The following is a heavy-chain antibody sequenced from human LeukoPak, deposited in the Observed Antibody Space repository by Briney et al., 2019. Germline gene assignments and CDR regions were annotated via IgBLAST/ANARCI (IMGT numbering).Heavy chain of an antibody. V-gene: IGHV3-74*01. CDR2: INSDGSST. CDR1: GFTFSSYW. J-gene: IGHJ3*02. CDR3: AKDSRGRYSSGYFDAFDI. Sequence: GGSLRLSCAASGFTFSSYWMHWVRQAPGKGLVWVSRINSDGSSTTYADSVKGRFTISRDNSKNTLYLQMNSLRAEDTAVYYCAKDSRGRYSSGYFDAFDIWGQGTMVTVSS. D-gene: IGHD3-22*01.